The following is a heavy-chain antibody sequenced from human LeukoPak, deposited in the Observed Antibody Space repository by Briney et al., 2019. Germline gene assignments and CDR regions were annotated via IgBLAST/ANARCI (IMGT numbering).Heavy chain of an antibody. J-gene: IGHJ5*02. V-gene: IGHV4-38-2*02. CDR2: IYHSGTT. CDR3: ARDPAMTFNWFDP. Sequence: SETLSLTCGVSGYSISSGYWAWIRQPPGMGLEWMTSIYHSGTTYSNPSLQSRVTLSVDTSRKQFSLKLSAVTAADTAVYYCARDPAMTFNWFDPWGQGTLVIVSS. CDR1: GYSISSGY. D-gene: IGHD2-21*02.